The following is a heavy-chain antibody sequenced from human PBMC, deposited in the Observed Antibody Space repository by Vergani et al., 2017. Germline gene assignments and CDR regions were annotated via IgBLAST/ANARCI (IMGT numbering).Heavy chain of an antibody. CDR2: IIPIFGTA. J-gene: IGHJ3*02. V-gene: IGHV1-69*12. CDR1: GGTFSRYA. Sequence: QVQLVQSGAEVKTPGSSVKVFCKASGGTFSRYAISWVRQAPGQGLEWMGGIIPIFGTANYAQKFQGRVTITADESTSTAYMELSSLRSEDTAVYYCAGLTRDSGSYYAFDIWGQGRMVTVYS. CDR3: AGLTRDSGSYYAFDI. D-gene: IGHD1-26*01.